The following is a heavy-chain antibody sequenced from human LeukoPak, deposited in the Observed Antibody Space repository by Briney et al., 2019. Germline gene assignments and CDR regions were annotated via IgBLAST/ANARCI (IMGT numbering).Heavy chain of an antibody. D-gene: IGHD5-24*01. Sequence: SETLSLTCAVYGGSFSGYYWSWIRQPPGKGLEWIGEINHSGSTNYNPSLKSRVTISVDTSKNQFSLKLSSVTAADTAVYYCARHAVEGKWLHYYFNFWGQGSLVTVSS. J-gene: IGHJ4*02. CDR2: INHSGST. V-gene: IGHV4-34*01. CDR1: GGSFSGYY. CDR3: ARHAVEGKWLHYYFNF.